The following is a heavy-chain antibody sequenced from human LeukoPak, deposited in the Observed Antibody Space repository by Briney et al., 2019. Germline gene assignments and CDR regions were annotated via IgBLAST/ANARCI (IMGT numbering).Heavy chain of an antibody. D-gene: IGHD3-22*01. J-gene: IGHJ4*02. V-gene: IGHV4-59*01. CDR1: GGSISRYY. CDR2: IYSSGST. CDR3: ARNYDNSGYTAFGY. Sequence: SQTLSLTCTVSGGSISRYYWSWIRQSPGKGLEWIGHIYSSGSTNYNPSLKSRVTISIDTSKNQFSLKLSSVTAADTALYYCARNYDNSGYTAFGYWGRGTLVTVSS.